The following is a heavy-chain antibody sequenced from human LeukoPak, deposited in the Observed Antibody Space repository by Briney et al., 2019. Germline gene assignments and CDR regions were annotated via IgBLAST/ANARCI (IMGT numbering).Heavy chain of an antibody. CDR3: ARGGGDYPFGY. D-gene: IGHD2-21*02. Sequence: KPSETLSLTCAVYGRSFSGYYWSWIRQPPGKGLEWVGEINHSGSTNYNPSLKSRATISVDTSKNQFSLKLSSVTAADTAVYYCARGGGDYPFGYWGQGTLVTVSS. CDR2: INHSGST. CDR1: GRSFSGYY. J-gene: IGHJ4*02. V-gene: IGHV4-34*01.